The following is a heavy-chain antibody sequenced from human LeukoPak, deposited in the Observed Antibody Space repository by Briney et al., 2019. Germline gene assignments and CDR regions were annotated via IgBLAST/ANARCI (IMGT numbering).Heavy chain of an antibody. CDR1: GFTFSSYD. CDR3: ARGAAAGNLAFDI. D-gene: IGHD6-13*01. Sequence: GGFLRLSCAASGFTFSSYDMHWVRQATGKGLEWVSAIGTAGDTYYPGSVKGRFTISRENAKNSLYLQMNSLRAGDTAVYYCARGAAAGNLAFDIWGQGTMVTVSS. J-gene: IGHJ3*02. CDR2: IGTAGDT. V-gene: IGHV3-13*01.